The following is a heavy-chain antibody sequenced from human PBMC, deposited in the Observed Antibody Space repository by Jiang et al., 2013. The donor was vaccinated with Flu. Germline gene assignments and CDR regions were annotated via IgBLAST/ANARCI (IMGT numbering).Heavy chain of an antibody. CDR1: GGTFSSYA. J-gene: IGHJ5*02. Sequence: SGAEVKKPGASVKVSCKASGGTFSSYAISWVRQAPGQGLEWMGRIIPILGIANYAQKFQGRVTITADKSTSTAYMELSSLRSEDTAVYYCARDVRFMTTVTENWFDPWGQGTLVTVSS. CDR3: ARDVRFMTTVTENWFDP. D-gene: IGHD4-17*01. CDR2: IIPILGIA. V-gene: IGHV1-69*04.